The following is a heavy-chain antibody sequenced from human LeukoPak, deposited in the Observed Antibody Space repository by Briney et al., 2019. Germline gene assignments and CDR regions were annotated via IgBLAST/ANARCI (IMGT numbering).Heavy chain of an antibody. CDR2: TYYRSKWFN. CDR3: ARGDCSGGICYSDSAFHT. D-gene: IGHD2-15*01. J-gene: IGHJ3*02. V-gene: IGHV6-1*01. CDR1: GDSVSSNKTT. Sequence: SQTLSLTRAISGDSVSSNKTTWNWIRQSPSRGLEWLGRTYYRSKWFNDYAPSVKSRITINPDTSKNQFSLQMNSVTPEDTAVYYCARGDCSGGICYSDSAFHTWGQGTVVTVSS.